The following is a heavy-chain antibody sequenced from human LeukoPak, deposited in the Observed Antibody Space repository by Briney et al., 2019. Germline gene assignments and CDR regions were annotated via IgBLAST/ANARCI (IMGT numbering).Heavy chain of an antibody. Sequence: GGSLRLSCAASGFTFSSYWMSWVRQAPGKGLEWVANIKQDGSEKYFVDSVEGRFAISRDNAKNSLYLQMNSLRAEDTAVYYCASSNDFRSGYLFDYWGQGILVTVSS. CDR1: GFTFSSYW. V-gene: IGHV3-7*01. CDR3: ASSNDFRSGYLFDY. D-gene: IGHD3-3*01. J-gene: IGHJ4*02. CDR2: IKQDGSEK.